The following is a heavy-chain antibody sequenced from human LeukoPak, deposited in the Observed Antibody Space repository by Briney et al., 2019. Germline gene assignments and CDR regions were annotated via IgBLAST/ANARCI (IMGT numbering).Heavy chain of an antibody. CDR2: ISWNSGSI. D-gene: IGHD4-23*01. V-gene: IGHV3-9*01. J-gene: IGHJ4*02. CDR3: AKDAGLTVADY. Sequence: GGSLRLSCAASGFTFDDYAMHWVRQAPGKGLEWVSGISWNSGSIGYADSVKGRFTISRDNAKNSLYLQMNSLRAEDTALYYCAKDAGLTVADYWGQGTLVTVSS. CDR1: GFTFDDYA.